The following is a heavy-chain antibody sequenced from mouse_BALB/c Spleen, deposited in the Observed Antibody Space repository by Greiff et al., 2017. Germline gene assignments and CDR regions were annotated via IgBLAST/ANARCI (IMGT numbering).Heavy chain of an antibody. D-gene: IGHD4-1*02. CDR1: GYTFTSYT. Sequence: VQLQQSGAELARPGASVKMSCKTSGYTFTSYTMHWVKQRPGQGLEWIGYINPSSGYTNYNQKFKDKATLTADKSSSTAYMQLSSLTSEDSAVYYCARSATGTAGFDYWGQGTTLTVSS. CDR3: ARSATGTAGFDY. CDR2: INPSSGYT. J-gene: IGHJ2*01. V-gene: IGHV1-4*01.